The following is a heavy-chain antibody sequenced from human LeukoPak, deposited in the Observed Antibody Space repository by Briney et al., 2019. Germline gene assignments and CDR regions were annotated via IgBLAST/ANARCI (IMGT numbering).Heavy chain of an antibody. D-gene: IGHD3-3*01. CDR2: FDPEDGET. V-gene: IGHV1-24*01. J-gene: IGHJ4*02. Sequence: ASVKVSCKVSGYTLTELSMHWVRQAPGKGLEWMGGFDPEDGETIYAQKFQGRVTMTEDTSTDTAYMELSSLRSEDPAVYYCAIQPIQNYDFWSGDTFFDYWGQGTLVTVSS. CDR3: AIQPIQNYDFWSGDTFFDY. CDR1: GYTLTELS.